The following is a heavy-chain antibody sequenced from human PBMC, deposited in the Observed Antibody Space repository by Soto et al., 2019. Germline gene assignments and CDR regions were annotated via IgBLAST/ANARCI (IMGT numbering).Heavy chain of an antibody. V-gene: IGHV3-48*01. CDR1: GFTFSSYS. J-gene: IGHJ4*02. CDR3: ARVVISGSYLDS. CDR2: ISSSSSTI. Sequence: EVQLVESGGGLVQPGGSLRLSWAASGFTFSSYSMNWVRQAPGKGLEWVSYISSSSSTIYYADSVKGRFTISRDNAKNSLYLQMNSLRAEDTAVYYCARVVISGSYLDSWCKGTLVTVSS. D-gene: IGHD1-26*01.